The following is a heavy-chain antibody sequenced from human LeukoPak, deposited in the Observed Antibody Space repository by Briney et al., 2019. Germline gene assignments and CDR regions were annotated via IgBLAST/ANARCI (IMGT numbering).Heavy chain of an antibody. V-gene: IGHV1-69*13. D-gene: IGHD5-24*01. CDR1: GGTFSSYA. Sequence: SVKVSCKASGGTFSSYAISWVRQDPGQGLEWMGGIIPIFGTANYAQKFQGRVTITADESTSTAYMELSSLRSEDTAVYYCASFAGYNDFDYWGQGTLVTVSS. CDR3: ASFAGYNDFDY. CDR2: IIPIFGTA. J-gene: IGHJ4*02.